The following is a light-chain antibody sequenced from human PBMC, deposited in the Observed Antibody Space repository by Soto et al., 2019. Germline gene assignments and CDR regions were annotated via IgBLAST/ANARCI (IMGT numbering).Light chain of an antibody. CDR2: DAS. J-gene: IGKJ1*01. CDR1: QSISTW. CDR3: QQYNSYRWT. Sequence: GDSVTITCRASQSISTWLAWYQQKPGKAPALLIYDASTLESGVPSRFSGSGSGTEFTLTISSLQPDDFATYYCQQYNSYRWTFGQGTKVDIK. V-gene: IGKV1-5*01.